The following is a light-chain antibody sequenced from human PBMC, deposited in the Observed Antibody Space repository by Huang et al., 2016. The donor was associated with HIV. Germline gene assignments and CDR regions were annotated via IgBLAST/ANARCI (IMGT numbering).Light chain of an antibody. Sequence: DIQMTQSPSSLSASVGVRVTITCRASQSIKKYLNWYQQKPGKAPKLLIYGASRLQSGVPSRFSGSVSGTDFTLTISSLQPEDFATYYCQQSYSTLLFTFGPGTKVDI. V-gene: IGKV1-39*01. CDR3: QQSYSTLLFT. CDR2: GAS. J-gene: IGKJ3*01. CDR1: QSIKKY.